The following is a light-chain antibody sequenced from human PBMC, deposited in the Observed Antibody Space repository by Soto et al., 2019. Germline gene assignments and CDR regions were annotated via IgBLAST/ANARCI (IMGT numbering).Light chain of an antibody. CDR3: QQSYTTPIT. V-gene: IGKV1-39*01. CDR2: AAS. CDR1: QTISSH. J-gene: IGKJ5*01. Sequence: IQMTQSPSSLSASVGDRVIITCRASQTISSHLNWYQQKPGKAPNLLVYAASSLQGGVPSRFTGSGSGTDFTLTISSLQPEDFATYYCQQSYTTPITFGQGTRLEIK.